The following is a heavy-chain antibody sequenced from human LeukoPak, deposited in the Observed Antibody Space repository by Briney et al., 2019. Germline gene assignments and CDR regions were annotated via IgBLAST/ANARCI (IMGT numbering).Heavy chain of an antibody. CDR3: ARLYYYDSSGYFHPYFDS. CDR1: GGSISSGGYS. Sequence: TSQTLSLTCAVSGGSISSGGYSWSWIRQPPGKGLEWIGYIYHSGSTYYNPSLKSRVTISVDTSKNQFSLKLSSVTAADTAVYYCARLYYYDSSGYFHPYFDSWGQGTLVTVSS. D-gene: IGHD3-22*01. J-gene: IGHJ4*02. V-gene: IGHV4-30-2*02. CDR2: IYHSGST.